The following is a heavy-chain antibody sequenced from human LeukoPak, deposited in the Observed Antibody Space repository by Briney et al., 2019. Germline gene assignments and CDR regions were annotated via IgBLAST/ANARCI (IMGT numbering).Heavy chain of an antibody. CDR1: GYTFTSYG. D-gene: IGHD1-1*01. CDR2: ISAYNGNT. CDR3: ARERRTGTTGWFDP. J-gene: IGHJ5*02. V-gene: IGHV1-18*01. Sequence: ASVKVSCKASGYTFTSYGIIWVRQAPGQGLEWMGWISAYNGNTNYAQKLQGRVTMTTDTSTSTAYMELRSLRSVDTAVYYCARERRTGTTGWFDPWGQGTLVTVSS.